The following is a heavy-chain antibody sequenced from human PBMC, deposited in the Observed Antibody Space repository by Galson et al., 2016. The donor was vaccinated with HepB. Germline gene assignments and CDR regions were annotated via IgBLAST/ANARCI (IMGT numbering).Heavy chain of an antibody. Sequence: SLRLSCAASGFIFSSYTMNWVRQAPGKGLEWVSSISSSSYYIYYADSVKGRFTISRDNAKNSLYLQMNSLRAQDTAVYYCVRGYDYGAPNGDYWGQGTLVTVSS. V-gene: IGHV3-21*01. CDR3: VRGYDYGAPNGDY. CDR1: GFIFSSYT. D-gene: IGHD4-17*01. J-gene: IGHJ4*02. CDR2: ISSSSYYI.